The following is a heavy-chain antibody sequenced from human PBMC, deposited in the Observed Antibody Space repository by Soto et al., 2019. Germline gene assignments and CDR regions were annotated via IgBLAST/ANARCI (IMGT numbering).Heavy chain of an antibody. CDR2: IDPSDSYT. V-gene: IGHV5-10-1*03. Sequence: EVQLVQSGAEVKKPGESLRISCKGSGYSFTSYWISWVRQMPGKGLEWMGRIDPSDSYTNYSPSFQGHVTISADKSISTAYLQWSRLKASDTAMYYCATTYYYDSSGYSTPYYYYGMDVWGQGTTVTVSS. J-gene: IGHJ6*02. CDR3: ATTYYYDSSGYSTPYYYYGMDV. CDR1: GYSFTSYW. D-gene: IGHD3-22*01.